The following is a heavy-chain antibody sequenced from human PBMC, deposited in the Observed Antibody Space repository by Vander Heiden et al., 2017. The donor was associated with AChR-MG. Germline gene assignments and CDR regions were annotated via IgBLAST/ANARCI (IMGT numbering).Heavy chain of an antibody. J-gene: IGHJ4*02. CDR3: ARKGSFTMPPDY. CDR2: VYSDGNT. CDR1: GGPISNYY. Sequence: QVQLQESGPGLVTSSETLSLTCTVSGGPISNYYWSWIRQSPGKRLEWVGHVYSDGNTNYNPSLKNRVTISVDTFKNQFSLKLFSVTAADTAVYFCARKGSFTMPPDYWGQGTLVTVSS. V-gene: IGHV4-59*01. D-gene: IGHD3-10*01.